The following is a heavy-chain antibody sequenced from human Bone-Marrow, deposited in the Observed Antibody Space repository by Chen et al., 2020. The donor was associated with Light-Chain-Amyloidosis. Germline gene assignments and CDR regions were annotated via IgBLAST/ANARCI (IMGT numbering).Heavy chain of an antibody. CDR1: GFTFDDYA. CDR2: ISWNSGSI. CDR3: AKDLGYSSGWYETPNYYYGMDV. V-gene: IGHV3-9*01. J-gene: IGHJ6*02. Sequence: EVQLVESGGGLVQPGRSLRLSCAASGFTFDDYAMHWVRQAPGKGLEWVSGISWNSGSIGYADSVKGRFTISRDNAKNSLYLQMNSLRAEDTALYYCAKDLGYSSGWYETPNYYYGMDVWGQGTTVTVSS. D-gene: IGHD6-19*01.